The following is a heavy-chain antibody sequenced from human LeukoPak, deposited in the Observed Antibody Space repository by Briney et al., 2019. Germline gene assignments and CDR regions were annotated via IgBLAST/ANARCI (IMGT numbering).Heavy chain of an antibody. CDR2: INHSGST. CDR1: GGSISSYY. D-gene: IGHD5-18*01. V-gene: IGHV4-34*01. J-gene: IGHJ4*02. Sequence: PSETLPLTCTVSGGSISSYYWSWIRQPPGKGLEWIGEINHSGSTNYNPSLKSRVTISVDTSKNQFSLKLSSVTAADTAVYYCARGRRYSYGPFDYWGQGTLVTVSS. CDR3: ARGRRYSYGPFDY.